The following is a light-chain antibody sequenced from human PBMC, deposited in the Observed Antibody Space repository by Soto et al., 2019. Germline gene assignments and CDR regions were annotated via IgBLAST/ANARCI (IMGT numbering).Light chain of an antibody. Sequence: IILTQSPGSLSLSSGERATLSCRASQTVPSNLLAWYQQRPGQAPKLLLYGVFHRATGVPDRFSGSESGRDYTLTINRLDPEDSAVYFCQQYGDSITFGGGTKVEI. CDR3: QQYGDSIT. CDR2: GVF. J-gene: IGKJ4*01. CDR1: QTVPSNL. V-gene: IGKV3-20*01.